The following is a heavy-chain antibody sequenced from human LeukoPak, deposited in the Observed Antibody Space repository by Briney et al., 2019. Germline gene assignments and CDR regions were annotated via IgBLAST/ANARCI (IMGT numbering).Heavy chain of an antibody. V-gene: IGHV4-39*01. Sequence: SETLSLTCTVSGGSISSSTYYWGWIRQPPGKGLEWIGGIHYGGSTHYNPSLKSRVTISVDTSKNQFSLKLSSVTAADTAVYYCARLFDYWGQGTLVTVSS. CDR1: GGSISSSTYY. J-gene: IGHJ4*02. CDR2: IHYGGST. CDR3: ARLFDY.